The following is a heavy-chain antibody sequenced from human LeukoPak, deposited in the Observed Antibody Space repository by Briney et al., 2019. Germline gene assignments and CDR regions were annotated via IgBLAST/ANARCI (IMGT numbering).Heavy chain of an antibody. CDR3: ARAFVGYCSGGSCYQVWFDP. D-gene: IGHD2-15*01. CDR1: GFAFSDYY. Sequence: GGSLRLSCAASGFAFSDYYMSWIRQAPGKGLEWVSYISSSGSTIYYADSVKGRFTISRDNAKNSLCLQMNSLRAEDTAVYYCARAFVGYCSGGSCYQVWFDPWGQGTLVTVSS. V-gene: IGHV3-11*01. CDR2: ISSSGSTI. J-gene: IGHJ5*02.